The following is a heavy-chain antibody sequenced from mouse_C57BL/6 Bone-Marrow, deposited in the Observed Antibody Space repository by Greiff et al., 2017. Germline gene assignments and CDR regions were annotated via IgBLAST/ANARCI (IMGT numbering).Heavy chain of an antibody. V-gene: IGHV1-64*01. J-gene: IGHJ1*03. D-gene: IGHD3-3*01. Sequence: QVQLKESGAELVKPGASVKLSCKASGYTFTSYWMHWVKQRPGQGLEWIGMIHPNSGSTNYNEKFKSKATLTVDKSSSTAYMQLSSLTSEDSAVYYCARGGRNRYFDVWGTGTTVTVSS. CDR2: IHPNSGST. CDR3: ARGGRNRYFDV. CDR1: GYTFTSYW.